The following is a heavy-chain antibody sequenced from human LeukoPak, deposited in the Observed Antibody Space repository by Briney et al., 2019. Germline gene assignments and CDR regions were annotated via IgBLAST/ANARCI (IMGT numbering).Heavy chain of an antibody. CDR1: GFTFSVYS. V-gene: IGHV3-21*01. CDR2: ISSSSSYI. CDR3: ARDIMGATEPPNDY. D-gene: IGHD1-26*01. J-gene: IGHJ4*02. Sequence: PGGSLRLSCAASGFTFSVYSTNWVRQAPGKGLEWVSSISSSSSYIYYADSVKGRFTFSRDNAKNSLYLQMTSMRAEDTAVYYCARDIMGATEPPNDYWGQGTLVTVSS.